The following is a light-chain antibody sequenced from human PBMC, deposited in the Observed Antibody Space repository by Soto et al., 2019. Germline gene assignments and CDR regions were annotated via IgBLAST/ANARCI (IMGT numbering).Light chain of an antibody. Sequence: AIQMTQSPSSLSASVGDRVTITCRASQAIRNDLGWYQQKPGKAPNLLIFGASNLQVGVPVRFSASGSGTNFTLTISNLQPEDFASYYCLQDSTYPWTFGQGTKVDI. CDR1: QAIRND. J-gene: IGKJ1*01. CDR3: LQDSTYPWT. CDR2: GAS. V-gene: IGKV1-6*01.